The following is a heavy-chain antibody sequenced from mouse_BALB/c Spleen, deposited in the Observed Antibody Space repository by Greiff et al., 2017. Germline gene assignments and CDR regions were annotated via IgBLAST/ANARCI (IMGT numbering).Heavy chain of an antibody. D-gene: IGHD2-4*01. CDR2: ISYDGSN. CDR3: ARVGDYDGMYYFDY. J-gene: IGHJ2*01. CDR1: GYSITSGYY. V-gene: IGHV3-6*02. Sequence: EVKVEESGPGLVKPSQSLSLTCSVTGYSITSGYYWNWIRQFPGNKLEWMGYISYDGSNNYNPSLKNRISITRDTSKNQFFLKLNSVTTEDTATYYCARVGDYDGMYYFDYWGQGTTLTVSS.